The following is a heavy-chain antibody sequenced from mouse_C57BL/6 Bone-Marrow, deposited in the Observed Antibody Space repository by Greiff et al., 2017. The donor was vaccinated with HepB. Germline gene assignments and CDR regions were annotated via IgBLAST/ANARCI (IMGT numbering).Heavy chain of an antibody. CDR2: ISYDGSN. D-gene: IGHD1-2*01. J-gene: IGHJ2*01. CDR1: GYSITSGYY. CDR3: ARDRGITTAPFDY. V-gene: IGHV3-6*01. Sequence: VQLKESGPGLVKPSQSLSLTCSVTGYSITSGYYWNWIRQFPGNKLEWMGYISYDGSNNYNPSLKNRISITRDTSKNQFFLKLNSVTTEDTATYYCARDRGITTAPFDYWGQGTTLTVSS.